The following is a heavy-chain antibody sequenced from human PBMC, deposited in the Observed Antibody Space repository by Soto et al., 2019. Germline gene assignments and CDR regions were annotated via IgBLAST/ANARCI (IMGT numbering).Heavy chain of an antibody. D-gene: IGHD2-2*01. CDR2: IGESGTPT. CDR1: GFTFSSYA. CDR3: ARYIPGVRYYGMDV. V-gene: IGHV3-23*01. J-gene: IGHJ6*02. Sequence: PGGSLRLSCAAYGFTFSSYAMNWVRQAPGKGLEWVSLIGESGTPTYYADSVKGRFTISRDNSGNTLFLEMYSLRAEDTAVYYCARYIPGVRYYGMDVWGQGTTVTVSS.